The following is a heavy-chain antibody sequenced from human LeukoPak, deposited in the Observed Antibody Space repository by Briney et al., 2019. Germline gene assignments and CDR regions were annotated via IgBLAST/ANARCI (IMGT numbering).Heavy chain of an antibody. V-gene: IGHV3-23*01. Sequence: GGSLRLSCAASGFTFSSYAMSWVRQAPGKGLEWVSAISGSGGSTYYTDSVKGRFTISRDNSKNTLYLQMNSLRAEDTAVYYCAKDRDYTVTIREVLDYWGQGTLVTVSS. D-gene: IGHD3-3*01. CDR3: AKDRDYTVTIREVLDY. CDR2: ISGSGGST. J-gene: IGHJ4*02. CDR1: GFTFSSYA.